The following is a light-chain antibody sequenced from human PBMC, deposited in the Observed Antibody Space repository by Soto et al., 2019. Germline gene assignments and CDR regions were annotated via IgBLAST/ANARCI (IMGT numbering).Light chain of an antibody. CDR2: ANN. Sequence: QSVLTQPPSASGTPGQRVSISCSGSGSSIGNNTVNWYRQLPGTAPKLLIYANNQRPSGVPDRFSGSKSGASASLAISGLQSEDEAEYYCAAWDGRLNNVLFGGGTQLTVL. CDR1: GSSIGNNT. V-gene: IGLV1-44*01. CDR3: AAWDGRLNNVL. J-gene: IGLJ2*01.